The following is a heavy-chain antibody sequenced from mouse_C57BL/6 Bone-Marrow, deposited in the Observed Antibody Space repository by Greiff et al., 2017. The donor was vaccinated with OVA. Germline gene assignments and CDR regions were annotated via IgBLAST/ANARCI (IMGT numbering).Heavy chain of an antibody. V-gene: IGHV1-81*01. CDR1: GYTFTSYG. CDR3: ARWGSTTVVATPFAD. CDR2: IYPRSGNT. Sequence: QVQLQQSGAELARPGASVKLSCKASGYTFTSYGISWVKQRTGQGLEWIGEIYPRSGNTYYNEKFKGKATLTADKSSSTAYMELRSLTSEDSAVYFCARWGSTTVVATPFADWGQGTLVTVSA. J-gene: IGHJ3*01. D-gene: IGHD1-1*01.